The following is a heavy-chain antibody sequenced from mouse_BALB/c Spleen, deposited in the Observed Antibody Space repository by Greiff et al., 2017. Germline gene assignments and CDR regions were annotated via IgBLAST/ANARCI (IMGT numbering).Heavy chain of an antibody. Sequence: VQLQQSGPDLVAPSQSLSITCTVSGFSLTSYGVHWVRQPPGKGLEWLVVIWSDGSTTYNSALKSRLSISKDNSKSQVFLKMNSLQTDDTAMYYCARQGLGDYYAMDYWGQGTSVTVSS. D-gene: IGHD3-3*01. CDR2: IWSDGST. J-gene: IGHJ4*01. V-gene: IGHV2-6-2*01. CDR3: ARQGLGDYYAMDY. CDR1: GFSLTSYG.